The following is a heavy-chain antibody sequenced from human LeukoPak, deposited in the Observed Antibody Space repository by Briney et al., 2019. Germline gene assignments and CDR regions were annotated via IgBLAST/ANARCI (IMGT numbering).Heavy chain of an antibody. CDR2: INPYSGGT. Sequence: ASVKVSCKASTYSFTDYYIHWVRQAPGQGLEWMGWINPYSGGTNSAQKFQGRVTMTRDTSISTAYMELSRLTSDDTAVYYCARAPGNDYTAVYYWGQGTLVTVSS. CDR3: ARAPGNDYTAVYY. J-gene: IGHJ4*02. D-gene: IGHD4-11*01. CDR1: TYSFTDYY. V-gene: IGHV1-2*02.